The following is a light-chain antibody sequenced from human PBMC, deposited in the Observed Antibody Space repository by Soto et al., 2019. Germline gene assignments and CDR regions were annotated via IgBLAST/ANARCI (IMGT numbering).Light chain of an antibody. V-gene: IGLV1-40*01. J-gene: IGLJ2*01. CDR1: SSNIGAGYD. CDR3: QSYDSSLSGSRV. Sequence: QSVLTQPPSVSGAPGQRVTISCTGSSSNIGAGYDVHWYQQLPGTAPKLLIYCNSNRPSGVPDRFSGSKSGTSASLAITGLQAEDEADDYCQSYDSSLSGSRVFGGGTKLTVL. CDR2: CNS.